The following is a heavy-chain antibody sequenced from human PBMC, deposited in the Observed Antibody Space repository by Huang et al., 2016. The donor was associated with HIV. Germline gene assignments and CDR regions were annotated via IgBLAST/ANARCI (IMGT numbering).Heavy chain of an antibody. Sequence: QVQLLQSGAEVKKPGSSVKVSCKASGGPFRSYSIAWVRQAPGQGLEVMASFMPVFDSPNYAQKLQGRVRVTADESTSTVYMELRDLRPDDTAVYFCARGSLEYSVSSSLDYWGQGTHVTVSS. CDR3: ARGSLEYSVSSSLDY. V-gene: IGHV1-69*13. J-gene: IGHJ4*02. D-gene: IGHD4-4*01. CDR2: FMPVFDSP. CDR1: GGPFRSYS.